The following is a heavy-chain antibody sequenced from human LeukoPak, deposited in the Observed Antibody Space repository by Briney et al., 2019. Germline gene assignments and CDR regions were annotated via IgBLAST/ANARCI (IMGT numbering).Heavy chain of an antibody. J-gene: IGHJ4*02. V-gene: IGHV3-48*03. Sequence: GGSLRLSCAASGFTFSSYEMTWVRQAPGKGLEWVSYISSSGSTIYYADSVKGRFTIPRDNAKNSLYLQMNSLRAEDTAVYYCARDRFPRMAGPILVDWGQGTLVTVSS. CDR3: ARDRFPRMAGPILVD. CDR2: ISSSGSTI. CDR1: GFTFSSYE. D-gene: IGHD5-24*01.